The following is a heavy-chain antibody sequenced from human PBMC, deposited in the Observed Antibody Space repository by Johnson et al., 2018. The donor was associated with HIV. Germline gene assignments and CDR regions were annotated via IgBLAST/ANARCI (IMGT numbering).Heavy chain of an antibody. CDR2: ISYDGSDK. CDR1: GFTFSSYA. V-gene: IGHV3-30*04. D-gene: IGHD1-26*01. J-gene: IGHJ3*02. Sequence: QVQLVESGGGVVQPGRSLRLSCAASGFTFSSYAMHWVRQAPAKGLQWVAVISYDGSDKDYADSVKGRFTISRDSSKNTLYLQMNSLRAEDTAVFYCARDRGYLDAFDIWGQGTMVTVSS. CDR3: ARDRGYLDAFDI.